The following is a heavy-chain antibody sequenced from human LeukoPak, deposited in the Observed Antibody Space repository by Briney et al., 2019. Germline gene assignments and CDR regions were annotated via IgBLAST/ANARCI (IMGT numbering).Heavy chain of an antibody. Sequence: SETLSPTCTVSGGSISSSSYYWGWIRQPPGKGLEWIGSIYYSGSTYYNPSLKSRVTISVDTSKNQFSLKLSSVTAADTAVYYCAREMVRGLYYYYYMDVWGKGTTVTVSS. CDR3: AREMVRGLYYYYYMDV. V-gene: IGHV4-39*07. D-gene: IGHD3-10*01. J-gene: IGHJ6*03. CDR1: GGSISSSSYY. CDR2: IYYSGST.